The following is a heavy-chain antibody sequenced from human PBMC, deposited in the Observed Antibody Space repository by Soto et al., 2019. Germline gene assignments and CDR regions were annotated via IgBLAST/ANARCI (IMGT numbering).Heavy chain of an antibody. Sequence: PSETLSLTCTVSGGSISSYYWSWVRQPPGKGLEWIGEIYHSGSTNYNPSLKSRVTISVDKSKNQFSLKLSSVTAADTAVYYCARCSCGGSEYLFYYWGRGNLVTVSA. J-gene: IGHJ4*02. D-gene: IGHD2-21*01. CDR3: ARCSCGGSEYLFYY. CDR2: IYHSGST. CDR1: GGSISSYY. V-gene: IGHV4-4*02.